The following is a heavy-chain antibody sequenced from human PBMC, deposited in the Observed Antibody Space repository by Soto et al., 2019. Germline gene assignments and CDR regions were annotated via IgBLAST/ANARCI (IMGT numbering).Heavy chain of an antibody. V-gene: IGHV4-30-4*01. CDR3: ARGSGRQVYNYYGMDV. D-gene: IGHD3-10*01. J-gene: IGHJ6*02. CDR2: IYYSGST. Sequence: TSETLSLTCTVSGGTIISGDYYWSWFRQPPGKGLEWIGYIYYSGSTYYNPSLKSRVTISVDKSKNQFSLKLSSVTAADTAVYYCARGSGRQVYNYYGMDVWGQGTTVT. CDR1: GGTIISGDYY.